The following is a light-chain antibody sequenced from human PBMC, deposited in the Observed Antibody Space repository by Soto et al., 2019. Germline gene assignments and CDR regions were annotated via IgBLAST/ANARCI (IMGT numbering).Light chain of an antibody. V-gene: IGLV2-23*01. J-gene: IGLJ3*02. CDR1: SSDVGSYNL. Sequence: QSALTQPASVSGSPGQSITISCTGTSSDVGSYNLVSWYQQHPGKAPKLMIYEDNKRPSGVSNRFSGSKSGDTASLTIFGLQAEDEADYYCCSYVDDSTPVFGGGTKLTVL. CDR2: EDN. CDR3: CSYVDDSTPV.